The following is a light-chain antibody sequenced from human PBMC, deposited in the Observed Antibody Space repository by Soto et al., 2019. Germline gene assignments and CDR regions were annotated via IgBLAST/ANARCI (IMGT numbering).Light chain of an antibody. CDR2: GAS. CDR3: QQYFNWWT. V-gene: IGKV3-15*01. J-gene: IGKJ1*01. CDR1: QSIGTN. Sequence: EIVMAQSPATLSVSPGERATLSCRASQSIGTNLAWYQQKPGQAPRLLIYGASTRFSGVPARFSGSGSGTDFTLTISSLQSEDFAVYHCQQYFNWWTFGQGTKVEVK.